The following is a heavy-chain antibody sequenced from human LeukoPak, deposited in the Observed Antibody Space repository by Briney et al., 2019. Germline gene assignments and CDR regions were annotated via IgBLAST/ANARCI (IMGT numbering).Heavy chain of an antibody. CDR3: ARYSSSEGYFDY. Sequence: ASVKVSCKASGYTFTSYGISWVRQAPGQGLEWMGIINPSGGSTSYAQKFQGRVTMTRDMSTSTVYMELSSLRSEDTAVYYCARYSSSEGYFDYWGQGTLVTVSS. D-gene: IGHD6-13*01. CDR2: INPSGGST. V-gene: IGHV1-46*01. CDR1: GYTFTSYG. J-gene: IGHJ4*02.